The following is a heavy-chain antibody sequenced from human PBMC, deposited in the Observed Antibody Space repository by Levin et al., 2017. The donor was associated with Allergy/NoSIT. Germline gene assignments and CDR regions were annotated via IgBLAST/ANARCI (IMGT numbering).Heavy chain of an antibody. V-gene: IGHV4-39*07. CDR1: GGSISTSSYY. CDR2: IYHSGST. CDR3: ARDEMVHEIQYYYGMDV. D-gene: IGHD2-8*01. Sequence: SQTLSLTCTVSGGSISTSSYYWGWIRQPPGKGLEWIGNIYHSGSTYYTPSLRSRVTISVDTSKNQFSLMVNSVTAADTAVYYCARDEMVHEIQYYYGMDVWGQGTTVTVSS. J-gene: IGHJ6*02.